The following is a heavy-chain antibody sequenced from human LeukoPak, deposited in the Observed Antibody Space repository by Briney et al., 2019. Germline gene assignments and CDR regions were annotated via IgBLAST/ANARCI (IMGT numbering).Heavy chain of an antibody. CDR2: IYYSGST. V-gene: IGHV4-31*03. CDR1: GGSISSGGYY. Sequence: KTSQTLTLTCTVAGGSISSGGYYWSWIRQHPGKGLEWIGYIYYSGSTYYNPSLKSRVTISVDTSKNQFSLKLSSVTAADTAVYYCARHDHDSSGYYEAFDIWGQGTMVTVSS. J-gene: IGHJ3*02. D-gene: IGHD3-22*01. CDR3: ARHDHDSSGYYEAFDI.